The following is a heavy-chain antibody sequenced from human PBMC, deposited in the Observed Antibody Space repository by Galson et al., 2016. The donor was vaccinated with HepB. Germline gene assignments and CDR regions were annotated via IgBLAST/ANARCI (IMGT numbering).Heavy chain of an antibody. CDR2: IDDDGRST. J-gene: IGHJ6*02. CDR3: ARRFRDSNSRGMDV. CDR1: GFTFRRHW. D-gene: IGHD6-6*01. Sequence: SLRLSCAASGFTFRRHWMHWVRQAPGKGLVWVSRIDDDGRSTAYADSVKGRFTISRDNAKNMLYLQMNSLQGEDTAVYYCARRFRDSNSRGMDVWGQGTTVTVSS. V-gene: IGHV3-74*01.